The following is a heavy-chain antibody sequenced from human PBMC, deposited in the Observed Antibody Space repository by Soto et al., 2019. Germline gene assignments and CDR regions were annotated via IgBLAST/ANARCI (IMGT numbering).Heavy chain of an antibody. CDR2: INHSGST. V-gene: IGHV4-34*01. Sequence: SETLSLTCAVYGGSFSGYYWSWIRQPPGKGLEWIGEINHSGSTNYNPSLKSRVTVSVDTSKNQFSLKLSSVTAADTAVYYCARVYNDFWSGYALKFDYWGQGTLVTVSS. D-gene: IGHD3-3*01. CDR3: ARVYNDFWSGYALKFDY. J-gene: IGHJ4*02. CDR1: GGSFSGYY.